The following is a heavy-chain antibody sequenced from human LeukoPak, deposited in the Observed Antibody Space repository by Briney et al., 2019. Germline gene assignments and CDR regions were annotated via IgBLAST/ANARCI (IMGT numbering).Heavy chain of an antibody. J-gene: IGHJ6*03. CDR3: AKDGYCSSTSCYGVPHRRKYYYYYYYMDV. CDR2: ISSSSSYI. CDR1: GFTFSSYS. Sequence: PGGSLRLSCAASGFTFSSYSMNWVRQAPGKGLEWVSSISSSSSYIYYADSVKGRFTIPRDNAKNSLYLQMNSLRAEDTALYYCAKDGYCSSTSCYGVPHRRKYYYYYYYMDVWGKGTTVTVSS. D-gene: IGHD2-2*03. V-gene: IGHV3-21*04.